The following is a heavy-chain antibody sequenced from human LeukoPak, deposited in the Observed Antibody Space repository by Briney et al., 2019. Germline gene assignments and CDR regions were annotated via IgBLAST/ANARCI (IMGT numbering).Heavy chain of an antibody. CDR3: AKKHYFGSGSYEY. J-gene: IGHJ4*02. Sequence: GGSLRLSCAASGFTFRTYVMSWVRQAPGKGLEWVSGISGSDDSTYYADSVKGRFTISRDNSKNTLYLQMNSLRAEDTAVYYCAKKHYFGSGSYEYWGQGTLVTASS. V-gene: IGHV3-23*01. CDR2: ISGSDDST. D-gene: IGHD3-10*01. CDR1: GFTFRTYV.